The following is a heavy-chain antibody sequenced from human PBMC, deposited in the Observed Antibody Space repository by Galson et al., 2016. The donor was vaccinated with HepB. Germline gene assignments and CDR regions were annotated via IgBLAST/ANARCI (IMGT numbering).Heavy chain of an antibody. CDR2: IYYSGST. CDR1: GGSISSYY. CDR3: ASPPHSSGWNYYYGMDV. Sequence: ETLSLTCTVSGGSISSYYWSWIRQPPGKALEWIGYIYYSGSTNYNPSLKSRVTISLDTSKNQFSLKLSSVTAADTAVYYCASPPHSSGWNYYYGMDVWGQGTTVTVSS. D-gene: IGHD6-19*01. J-gene: IGHJ6*02. V-gene: IGHV4-59*08.